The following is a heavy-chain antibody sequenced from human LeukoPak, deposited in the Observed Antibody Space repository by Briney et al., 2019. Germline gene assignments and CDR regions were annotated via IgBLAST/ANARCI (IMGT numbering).Heavy chain of an antibody. CDR3: ARDDYFGNSAPFNI. J-gene: IGHJ3*02. CDR2: IYCSGST. D-gene: IGHD4-23*01. V-gene: IGHV4-59*01. Sequence: PSETLSLTCAASGGSISNYYWNWIRQPPGKGLEWIGYIYCSGSTYFNPSLTSRVTISLDTYKHQFSLTLNSVTAADTAVYYCARDDYFGNSAPFNIWGQGTMVTVSS. CDR1: GGSISNYY.